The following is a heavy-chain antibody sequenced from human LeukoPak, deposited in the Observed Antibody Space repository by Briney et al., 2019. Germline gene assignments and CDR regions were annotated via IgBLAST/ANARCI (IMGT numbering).Heavy chain of an antibody. J-gene: IGHJ4*02. Sequence: PGGALRLSCAASGFTVSSNYMTWVRQAPGTGLEWVSVIYTGGTTYYADSVKGRFTISRDNSKNTVYLQMNSLRVEDAAVYYCARDRGAVAGYYFDFWGQGTLVGVSS. D-gene: IGHD6-19*01. CDR3: ARDRGAVAGYYFDF. V-gene: IGHV3-66*01. CDR1: GFTVSSNY. CDR2: IYTGGTT.